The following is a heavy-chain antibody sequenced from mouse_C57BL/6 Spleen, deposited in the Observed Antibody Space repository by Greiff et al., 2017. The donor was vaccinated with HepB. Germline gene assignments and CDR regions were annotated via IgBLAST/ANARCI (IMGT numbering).Heavy chain of an antibody. V-gene: IGHV5-17*01. J-gene: IGHJ3*01. CDR3: ARIYYGNWAWFAY. CDR1: GFTFSDYG. Sequence: EVMLVESGGGLVKPGGSLKLSCAASGFTFSDYGMHWVRQAPEKGLEWVAYISSGSSTIYYADTVKGRFTISRDNAKNTLFLQMTSLRSEDTAMYYCARIYYGNWAWFAYWGQGTLVTVSA. CDR2: ISSGSSTI. D-gene: IGHD2-1*01.